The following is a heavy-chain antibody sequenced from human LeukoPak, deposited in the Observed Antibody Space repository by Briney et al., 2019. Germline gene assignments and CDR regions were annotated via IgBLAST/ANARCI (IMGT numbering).Heavy chain of an antibody. V-gene: IGHV4-39*07. CDR2: IYYSGST. CDR3: ASSNIVVVPAAIINWFDP. D-gene: IGHD2-2*01. Sequence: SETLSLTCTVSGGSISSSSYYWGWIRQPPGKGLEWIGSIYYSGSTYYNPSLKSRVTISVDTSKNQFSLKLSSVTAADTAVYYCASSNIVVVPAAIINWFDPWGQGTLVTVSS. J-gene: IGHJ5*02. CDR1: GGSISSSSYY.